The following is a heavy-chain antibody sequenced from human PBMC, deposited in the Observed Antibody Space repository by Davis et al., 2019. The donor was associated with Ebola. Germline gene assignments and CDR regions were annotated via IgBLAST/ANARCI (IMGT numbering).Heavy chain of an antibody. V-gene: IGHV1-46*01. CDR2: INPSGGST. CDR3: ARDRGERITIFGVVSAGMDV. D-gene: IGHD3-3*01. CDR1: GYTFTSYY. J-gene: IGHJ6*02. Sequence: AASVKVSCKASGYTFTSYYMHWVRQAPGQGLEWMGIINPSGGSTSYAQKFQGRVTITRDTSASTAYMELSSLRSEDTAVYYCARDRGERITIFGVVSAGMDVWGQGTTVTVSS.